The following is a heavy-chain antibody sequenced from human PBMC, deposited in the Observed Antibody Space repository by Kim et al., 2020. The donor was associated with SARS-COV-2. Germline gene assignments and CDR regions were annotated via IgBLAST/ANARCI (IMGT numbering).Heavy chain of an antibody. Sequence: IYYADSVKGRFTISRDNAKNTLYLQMTSLRDEDTAVYYCARFQDLDAFDIWGQGTMVTVSS. J-gene: IGHJ3*02. CDR2: I. CDR3: ARFQDLDAFDI. V-gene: IGHV3-48*02.